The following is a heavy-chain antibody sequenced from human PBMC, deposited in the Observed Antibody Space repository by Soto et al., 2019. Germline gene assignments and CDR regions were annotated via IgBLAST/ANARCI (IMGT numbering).Heavy chain of an antibody. CDR1: GDSISSADYY. Sequence: SETLSLTCAVYGDSISSADYYWSWIRQTPGKGLEWIGHIFYSGTTYYNPSLKSRLSISVDTSKNHFSLWLTSVTAADTAVYYCARDLWVEPELYYYGMDVWGQGTTVTVSS. D-gene: IGHD1-1*01. J-gene: IGHJ6*02. CDR3: ARDLWVEPELYYYGMDV. CDR2: IFYSGTT. V-gene: IGHV4-30-4*01.